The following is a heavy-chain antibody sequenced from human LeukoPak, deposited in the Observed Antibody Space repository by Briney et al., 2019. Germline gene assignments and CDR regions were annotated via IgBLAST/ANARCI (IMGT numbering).Heavy chain of an antibody. CDR1: GGSICSYY. D-gene: IGHD5-18*01. Sequence: SETLSLTCTVSGGSICSYYWSWIRQPPGKGLEWIGYIYYSGSTSYNPSLKSRVAISVDTSKNQFSLKLSSVTAADAAVYYCARSTTMVPLVAYDIWGQGTMVTVS. CDR3: ARSTTMVPLVAYDI. J-gene: IGHJ3*02. CDR2: IYYSGST. V-gene: IGHV4-59*01.